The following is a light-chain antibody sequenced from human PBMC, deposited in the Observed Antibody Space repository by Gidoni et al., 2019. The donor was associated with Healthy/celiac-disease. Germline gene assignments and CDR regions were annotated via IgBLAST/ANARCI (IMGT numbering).Light chain of an antibody. CDR2: GAS. Sequence: IVLPQAAGTLSLSPGERATPSCRASQSVSSSYVAWYQQKPGQAPRLLIYGASSRATGIPDRFSGSGSGTDFTLTISRLEPEDFAVYYCQQYGSSPSTFGHGTKLDIK. CDR3: QQYGSSPST. V-gene: IGKV3-20*01. J-gene: IGKJ2*01. CDR1: QSVSSSY.